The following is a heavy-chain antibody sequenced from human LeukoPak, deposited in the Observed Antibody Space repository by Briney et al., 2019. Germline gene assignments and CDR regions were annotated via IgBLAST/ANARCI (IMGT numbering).Heavy chain of an antibody. Sequence: PSETLSLTCTVSGGSIRNYYWNWIRQPAGKGPEWIGRFYTGGSTKYNPSLKSRVTMSVDTSKNQFSLKLSSVTAADTAVYYCARLHPNWYFDLWGRGTLVTVSS. CDR1: GGSIRNYY. CDR3: ARLHPNWYFDL. V-gene: IGHV4-4*07. J-gene: IGHJ2*01. CDR2: FYTGGST.